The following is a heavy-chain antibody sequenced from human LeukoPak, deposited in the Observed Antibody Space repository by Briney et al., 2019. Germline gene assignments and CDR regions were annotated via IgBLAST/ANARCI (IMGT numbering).Heavy chain of an antibody. CDR1: GFTFSSYS. CDR2: ISSSSYI. CDR3: ARDKDHSSGPPHTSSY. J-gene: IGHJ4*02. D-gene: IGHD6-19*01. V-gene: IGHV3-21*01. Sequence: PGRSLRLSCAASGFTFSSYSMNWVRQAPGKGLEWVSSISSSSYIYYADSVKGRFTITRDNAKNSLYLQMNSLRAEDTAVYYCARDKDHSSGPPHTSSYWGQGTLVTVSS.